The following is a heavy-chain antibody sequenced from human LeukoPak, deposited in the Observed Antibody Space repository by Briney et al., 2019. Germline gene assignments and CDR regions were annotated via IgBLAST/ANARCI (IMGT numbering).Heavy chain of an antibody. V-gene: IGHV3-73*01. Sequence: GGSLRLSCAASGFTFSSYWMHWVRQASGKGLEWVGRIRSKANSYATAYAASVKGRFTISRDDSKNTAYLQMNSLKTEDTAVYYCTREGPRCSGGSCYSFFPLDYWGQGTLVTVSS. CDR1: GFTFSSYW. J-gene: IGHJ4*02. CDR3: TREGPRCSGGSCYSFFPLDY. CDR2: IRSKANSYAT. D-gene: IGHD2-15*01.